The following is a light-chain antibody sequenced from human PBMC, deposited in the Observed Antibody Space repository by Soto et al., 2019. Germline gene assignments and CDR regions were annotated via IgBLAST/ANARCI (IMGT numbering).Light chain of an antibody. CDR2: DVS. V-gene: IGLV2-14*01. J-gene: IGLJ1*01. CDR3: TSYTSSNSFYV. CDR1: SSDVGGYNY. Sequence: QSVLTQPASVSGSPGQSITISCTGTSSDVGGYNYVSWYQQHPGKAPKLMISDVSNRPSGVSNRFSGSKSGNTASLTISGLQAEDEGDYFCTSYTSSNSFYVFGTGTKVTVL.